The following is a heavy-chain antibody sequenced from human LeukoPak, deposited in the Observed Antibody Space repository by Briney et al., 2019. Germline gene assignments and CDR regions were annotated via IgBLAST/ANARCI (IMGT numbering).Heavy chain of an antibody. V-gene: IGHV4-38-2*02. CDR2: IYHSGST. D-gene: IGHD3-10*01. Sequence: KPSETLSLTCTVSGYSISSGYYWGWIRQPPGKGLEWIGSIYHSGSTYYNPSLKGRVTISVDTSKNQFSLKLSSVTAADTAVHYCARLRYYGSGSYSRYFFDYWGQGTLVTVSS. CDR3: ARLRYYGSGSYSRYFFDY. CDR1: GYSISSGYY. J-gene: IGHJ4*02.